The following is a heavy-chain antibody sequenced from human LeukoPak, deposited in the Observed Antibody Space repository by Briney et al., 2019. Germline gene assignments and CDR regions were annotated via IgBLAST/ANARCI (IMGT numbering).Heavy chain of an antibody. CDR3: AREGGGSDNYYYYGMDV. Sequence: ASVKVSCKASGYTFTGYYMHWVRQAPGQGLEWMGWINPNSGGTNYAQKFQGWVTMTRDTSISTACMELSRLRSDDTAVYYCAREGGGSDNYYYYGMDVWGQGTTVTVSS. CDR1: GYTFTGYY. D-gene: IGHD1-26*01. CDR2: INPNSGGT. V-gene: IGHV1-2*04. J-gene: IGHJ6*02.